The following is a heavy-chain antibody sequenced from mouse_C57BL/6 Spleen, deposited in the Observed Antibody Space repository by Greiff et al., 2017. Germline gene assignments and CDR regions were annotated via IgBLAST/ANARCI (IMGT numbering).Heavy chain of an antibody. V-gene: IGHV1-42*01. CDR1: GYSFTGYY. D-gene: IGHD2-4*01. Sequence: VQLKESGPELVKPGASVKISCKASGYSFTGYYMNWVKQSPEKSLEWIGEINPSTGGTTYNQKFKAKATLTVDKSSSTAYMQLKSLTSEDSAVYYCARRGDYDPVAYWGQGTLVTVSA. CDR2: INPSTGGT. J-gene: IGHJ3*01. CDR3: ARRGDYDPVAY.